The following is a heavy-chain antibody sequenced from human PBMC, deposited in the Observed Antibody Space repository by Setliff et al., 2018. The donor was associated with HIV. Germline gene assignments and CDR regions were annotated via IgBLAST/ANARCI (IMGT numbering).Heavy chain of an antibody. J-gene: IGHJ6*02. Sequence: ETLSLTCTVSGGSINYYYWSWIRQPPGKNPEYIGYIHPSGETYYSPSLMSRLTISLDTANNRFSLRLTSATAADTAIYYCARKAADVSGGGMDVWGQGTTVTVS. CDR3: ARKAADVSGGGMDV. V-gene: IGHV4-4*08. D-gene: IGHD2-15*01. CDR2: IHPSGET. CDR1: GGSINYYY.